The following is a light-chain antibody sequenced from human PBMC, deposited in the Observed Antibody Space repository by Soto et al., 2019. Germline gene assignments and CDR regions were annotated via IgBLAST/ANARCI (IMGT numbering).Light chain of an antibody. CDR3: QQYNNWPQT. CDR1: QSVSSN. CDR2: GAS. J-gene: IGKJ1*01. V-gene: IGKV3-15*01. Sequence: EIVMTQSPATLSVSPGERATHSCRASQSVSSNLAWYQQKPGQAPRLLIYGASTRATGIPARFSGSGSGTEFTLTISSLQSEDFAVYYCQQYNNWPQTLGQGTKVDIK.